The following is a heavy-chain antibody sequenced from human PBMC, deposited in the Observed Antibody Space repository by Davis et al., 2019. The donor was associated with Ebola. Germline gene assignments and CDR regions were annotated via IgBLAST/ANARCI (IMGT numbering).Heavy chain of an antibody. Sequence: MPSETLSLTCTVSGGSISSYYWRWIRQPPGKGLEWIGYIYYSGSTNYNPSLKSRVTISVDTSKNQFSLKLSSVTAADTAVYYCARHEYSSSSAPVDYWGQGTLVTVSS. CDR2: IYYSGST. CDR1: GGSISSYY. V-gene: IGHV4-59*08. J-gene: IGHJ4*02. CDR3: ARHEYSSSSAPVDY. D-gene: IGHD6-6*01.